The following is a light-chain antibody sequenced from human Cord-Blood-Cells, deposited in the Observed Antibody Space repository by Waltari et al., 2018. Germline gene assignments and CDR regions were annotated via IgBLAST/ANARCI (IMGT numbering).Light chain of an antibody. Sequence: SYVLTQPPSVSVAPGQTARITCGGNNIGSKSVHWYQQKPGQAPVLVVYVDSDRPSWIPERFSGSNSGNTATLTISRVEAGDEADYYCQVWDSSSDHYVFGTGTKVTVL. V-gene: IGLV3-21*02. CDR3: QVWDSSSDHYV. J-gene: IGLJ1*01. CDR1: NIGSKS. CDR2: VDS.